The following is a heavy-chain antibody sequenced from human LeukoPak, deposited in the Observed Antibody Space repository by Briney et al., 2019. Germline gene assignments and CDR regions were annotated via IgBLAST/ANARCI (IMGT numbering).Heavy chain of an antibody. J-gene: IGHJ4*02. D-gene: IGHD6-13*01. CDR1: GFTFSSYA. CDR2: ISYDGSNK. CDR3: AKGRVAAAGPFDY. Sequence: PGGSLRLSCAASGFTFSSYAMHWVRQAPGKGLEWVAVISYDGSNKYYADSVKGRFTISRDNSKNTLYLQMNSLRAEDTAVYYCAKGRVAAAGPFDYWGQGTLITVSS. V-gene: IGHV3-30-3*01.